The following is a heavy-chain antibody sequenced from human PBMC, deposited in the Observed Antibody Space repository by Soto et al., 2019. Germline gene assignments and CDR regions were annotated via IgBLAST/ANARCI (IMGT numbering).Heavy chain of an antibody. J-gene: IGHJ4*02. V-gene: IGHV1-18*01. D-gene: IGHD2-15*01. CDR3: ARALTGVAASGY. CDR1: GYTFTSYA. Sequence: QVQLVQSGAEVKKPGASVKVSCKASGYTFTSYAISWVRQAPGQGLEWMGWISVYNGNTNYAQNLQVRVTMTTDTSMSKAYMELRSLRSDDTAVYYCARALTGVAASGYWGQGTLVTVSS. CDR2: ISVYNGNT.